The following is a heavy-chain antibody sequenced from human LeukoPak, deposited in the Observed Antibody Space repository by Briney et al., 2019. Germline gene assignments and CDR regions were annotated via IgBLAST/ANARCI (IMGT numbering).Heavy chain of an antibody. CDR3: ARTYYYDSSGASDY. Sequence: RGESLKISCKGSGNSLTSSWISWVRQMPGKGLEWMGRIDPSDSYTNYSPSFQGHVTMSADKSISTAYLQWSSLKASDTAMYYCARTYYYDSSGASDYWGQGTLVTVSS. CDR1: GNSLTSSW. D-gene: IGHD3-22*01. CDR2: IDPSDSYT. V-gene: IGHV5-10-1*01. J-gene: IGHJ4*02.